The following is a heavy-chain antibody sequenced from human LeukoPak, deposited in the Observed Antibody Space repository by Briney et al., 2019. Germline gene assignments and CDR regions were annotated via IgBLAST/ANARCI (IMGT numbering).Heavy chain of an antibody. J-gene: IGHJ1*01. CDR2: INHSGST. V-gene: IGHV4-34*01. CDR3: ARGMGRRGYKIH. Sequence: SETLSLTCAVYGGSFSGYYWSWIRQPPGKGLEWIGEINHSGSTNYNPSLKSRVTISVDTSKNQFSLKLSSVTAADTAVYYCARGMGRRGYKIHWGQAPLSTVS. D-gene: IGHD5-24*01. CDR1: GGSFSGYY.